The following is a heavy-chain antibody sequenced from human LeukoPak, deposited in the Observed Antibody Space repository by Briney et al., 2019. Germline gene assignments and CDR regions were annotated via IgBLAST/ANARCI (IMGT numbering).Heavy chain of an antibody. J-gene: IGHJ6*02. CDR1: GGTFSSYG. D-gene: IGHD6-6*01. CDR2: IIPIFGTA. Sequence: ASVKVSCKASGGTFSSYGISWVRQAPGQGLEWMGGIIPIFGTAIYAQKFQGRVTITADESTSTAYMELSSLRSEDTAVYYCARLDEYSSSSRYYGMDVWGQGTTVTVSS. V-gene: IGHV1-69*13. CDR3: ARLDEYSSSSRYYGMDV.